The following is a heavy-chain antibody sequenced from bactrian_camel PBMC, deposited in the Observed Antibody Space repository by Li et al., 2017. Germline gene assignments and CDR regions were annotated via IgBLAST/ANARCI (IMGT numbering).Heavy chain of an antibody. J-gene: IGHJ6*01. V-gene: IGHV3S53*01. CDR2: IERDGTT. Sequence: VQLVESGGGSVQAGGSLRLSCEVSGYSYSGYCMGWFRQAPGKEREGVARIERDGTTIYANSAKGRFTIPKANDNAKSTLNLQMNNLQTGDTDVYYCAAEYLIRRCAVVAAEEDFGFWGRGTQVTVS. D-gene: IGHD2*01. CDR3: AAEYLIRRCAVVAAEEDFGF. CDR1: GYSYSGYC.